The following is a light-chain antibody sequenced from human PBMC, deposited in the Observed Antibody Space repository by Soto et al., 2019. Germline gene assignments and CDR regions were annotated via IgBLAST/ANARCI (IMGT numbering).Light chain of an antibody. CDR2: EVS. Sequence: AVRTQPASVTGSPGQSTTISYTGTSSDVGNYKYVSWYQQHPGKAPKLMIYEVSNRPSGVSNRFSGSKSGNTASLTISGLQAEDETDYYCFSYTSSGTYVFGTGTKV. J-gene: IGLJ1*01. CDR1: SSDVGNYKY. CDR3: FSYTSSGTYV. V-gene: IGLV2-14*01.